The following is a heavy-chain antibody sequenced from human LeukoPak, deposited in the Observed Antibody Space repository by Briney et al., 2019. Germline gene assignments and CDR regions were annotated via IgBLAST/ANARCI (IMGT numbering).Heavy chain of an antibody. V-gene: IGHV4-30-4*08. CDR1: GGSISSGDYY. CDR3: ARDEWSGYDLDY. J-gene: IGHJ4*02. CDR2: TYYSGST. D-gene: IGHD5-12*01. Sequence: SETLSLTCTVSGGSISSGDYYWSWIRQPPGKGLEWIGYTYYSGSTYYNPPLKSRVTISVDTSKNQFSLKLSSVTAADTAVYYCARDEWSGYDLDYWGQGTLVTVSS.